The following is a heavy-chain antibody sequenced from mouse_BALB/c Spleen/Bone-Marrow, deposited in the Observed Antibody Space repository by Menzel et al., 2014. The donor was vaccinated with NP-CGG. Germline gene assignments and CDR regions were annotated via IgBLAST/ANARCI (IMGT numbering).Heavy chain of an antibody. V-gene: IGHV1-9*01. CDR1: GYTFSSYW. J-gene: IGHJ4*01. CDR3: AREDITTVVEMDY. CDR2: ILPGSGNT. D-gene: IGHD1-1*01. Sequence: QVQLKHSGAELMKPGASVKISCKATGYTFSSYWIEWVKRKPGHGLEWIGEILPGSGNTNYNEKFKGKATFTADTSSNTAYMQLSSLTSEDSAVYYCAREDITTVVEMDYWGQGTSVTVSS.